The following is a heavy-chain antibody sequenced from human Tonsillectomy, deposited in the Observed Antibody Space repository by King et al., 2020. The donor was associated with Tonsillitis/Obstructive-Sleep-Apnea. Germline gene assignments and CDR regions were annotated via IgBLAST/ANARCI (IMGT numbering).Heavy chain of an antibody. J-gene: IGHJ4*02. CDR2: IRNKDKKYTT. CDR3: SRVPLTTVTTNPY. CDR1: GFTFSDHY. V-gene: IGHV3-72*01. D-gene: IGHD4-17*01. Sequence: VQLVESGGGLVQPGGSLRLSCAASGFTFSDHYMDWVRQAPGKGLEWVGRIRNKDKKYTTDYAATVKVRFTISRDDSQNSLYLQMNSLKTEDTAMYYCSRVPLTTVTTNPYWGQGTLVTVSS.